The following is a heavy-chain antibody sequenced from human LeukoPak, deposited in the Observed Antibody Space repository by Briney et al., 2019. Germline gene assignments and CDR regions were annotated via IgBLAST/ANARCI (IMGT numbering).Heavy chain of an antibody. CDR1: GFTVSSNY. CDR2: IYSGGST. CDR3: AKERDYAFDY. D-gene: IGHD4-17*01. J-gene: IGHJ4*02. Sequence: GGSLRLSCAASGFTVSSNYMSWVRQAPGKGLEWVSVIYSGGSTYYADSVKGRFTISRDNSKKTLYLQMNSLRAEDTAVYYCAKERDYAFDYWGQGTLVTVSS. V-gene: IGHV3-53*05.